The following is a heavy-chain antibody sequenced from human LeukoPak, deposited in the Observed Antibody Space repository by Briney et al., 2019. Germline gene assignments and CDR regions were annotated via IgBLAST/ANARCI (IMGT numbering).Heavy chain of an antibody. D-gene: IGHD4-11*01. J-gene: IGHJ3*02. CDR1: GFTFSSYA. CDR2: ISYDGSNK. Sequence: GRSLRLSCAASGFTFSSYAMHWVRQAPGKGLEWVAVISYDGSNKYYADSVKGRFTISRDNSKNTLYLQMNSLRAEDTAVYYCANLNDYSNLNDAFDIWGQGTMVTVSS. V-gene: IGHV3-30-3*01. CDR3: ANLNDYSNLNDAFDI.